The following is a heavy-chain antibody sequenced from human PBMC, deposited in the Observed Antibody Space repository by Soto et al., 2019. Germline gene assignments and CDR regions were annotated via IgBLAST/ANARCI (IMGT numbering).Heavy chain of an antibody. V-gene: IGHV3-30*03. CDR2: ASYDGSDK. CDR3: VRGSRYSSSWYEGDY. Sequence: QVQLVESGGGVVQPGRSLRLSCAASGFTFSSYGMHWVRQAPGKGLEWVAVASYDGSDKYYADSVKGRFTISRDNSKNTLYLQMNSLRVEEDTAVYYGVRGSRYSSSWYEGDYWGQGTLVTVSS. D-gene: IGHD6-13*01. J-gene: IGHJ4*02. CDR1: GFTFSSYG.